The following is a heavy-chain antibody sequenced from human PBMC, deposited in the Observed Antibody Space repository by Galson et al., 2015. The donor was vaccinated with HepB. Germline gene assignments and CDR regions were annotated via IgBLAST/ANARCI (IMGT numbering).Heavy chain of an antibody. J-gene: IGHJ3*02. CDR3: AKGASYSSSWYGDAFDI. CDR1: GFTVSGNY. Sequence: SLRLSCAASGFTVSGNYMSWVRQAPGKGLEWVSVISYDGSNKYYADSVKGRFTISRDNSKNTLYLQMNSLRAEDTAVYYCAKGASYSSSWYGDAFDIWGQGTMVTVSS. V-gene: IGHV3-30*18. CDR2: ISYDGSNK. D-gene: IGHD6-13*01.